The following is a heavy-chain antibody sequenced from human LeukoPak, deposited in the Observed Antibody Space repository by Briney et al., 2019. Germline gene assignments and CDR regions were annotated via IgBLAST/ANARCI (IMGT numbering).Heavy chain of an antibody. Sequence: PGGSLRLSCAASGFTFSHYGMHWVRQAPGKGLEWVAVIWSDGSNKFYADSVRGRFTISRDDVRKTVYLQMDSLTVEDTAVYYCAKDAQRGFDYSNSLQYWGQGTLVTVSS. J-gene: IGHJ4*02. CDR2: IWSDGSNK. D-gene: IGHD4-11*01. V-gene: IGHV3-33*06. CDR1: GFTFSHYG. CDR3: AKDAQRGFDYSNSLQY.